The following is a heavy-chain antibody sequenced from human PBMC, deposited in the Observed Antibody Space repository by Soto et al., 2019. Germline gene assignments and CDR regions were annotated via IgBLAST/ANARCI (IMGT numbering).Heavy chain of an antibody. J-gene: IGHJ5*02. Sequence: SETLSLTCAVYGGSFSGYYWSWIRQPPGKGLEWIGEINHSGSTNYNPSLKSRVTISVGTSKNQFSLKLSSVTAADTAVYYCARAYGSGSPRPNWFDPWGQGTLFTVSS. CDR3: ARAYGSGSPRPNWFDP. D-gene: IGHD3-10*01. CDR2: INHSGST. V-gene: IGHV4-34*01. CDR1: GGSFSGYY.